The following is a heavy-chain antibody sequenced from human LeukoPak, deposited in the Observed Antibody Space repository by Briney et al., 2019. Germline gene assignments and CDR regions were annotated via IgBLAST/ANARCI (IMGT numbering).Heavy chain of an antibody. D-gene: IGHD2-2*01. CDR2: IYYSGST. V-gene: IGHV4-31*03. CDR3: ARASPCSTSCYPDY. J-gene: IGHJ4*02. Sequence: PSETLSLACTVSGGSISSGGYYWSWIRQHPGKGLEWIGYIYYSGSTYYNPSLKSRVTISVDTSKNQFSLKLSSVTAADTAVYYCARASPCSTSCYPDYWGQGTLVTVSS. CDR1: GGSISSGGYY.